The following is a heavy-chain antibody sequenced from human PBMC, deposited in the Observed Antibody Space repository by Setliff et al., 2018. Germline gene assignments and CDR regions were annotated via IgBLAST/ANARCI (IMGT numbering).Heavy chain of an antibody. J-gene: IGHJ6*03. V-gene: IGHV4-61*02. Sequence: SETLSLTCTVSGGSISSGTYYWTWIRQPAGKGLEWIGRIYTSGSTNYNPSLKSRVTISVDTSKNQFSLKLSSVTAADAAVYYCARVDYSPINYYYYYMDVWGKGTTVT. D-gene: IGHD4-4*01. CDR1: GGSISSGTYY. CDR3: ARVDYSPINYYYYYMDV. CDR2: IYTSGST.